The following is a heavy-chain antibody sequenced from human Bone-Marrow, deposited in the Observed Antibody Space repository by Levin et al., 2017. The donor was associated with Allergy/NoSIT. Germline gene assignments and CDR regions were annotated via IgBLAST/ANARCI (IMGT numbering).Heavy chain of an antibody. D-gene: IGHD4-23*01. CDR3: AASYTTVGAFDI. J-gene: IGHJ3*02. CDR2: IKSKSDGGTT. Sequence: GGSLRLSCAASRFTISNAWMIWVRQAPGKGLEWVGCIKSKSDGGTTDYNAPVKGRFTISRDESKNTLDLQMNSLKTEDAAVYYCAASYTTVGAFDIWGRGTVVTDAS. V-gene: IGHV3-15*01. CDR1: RFTISNAW.